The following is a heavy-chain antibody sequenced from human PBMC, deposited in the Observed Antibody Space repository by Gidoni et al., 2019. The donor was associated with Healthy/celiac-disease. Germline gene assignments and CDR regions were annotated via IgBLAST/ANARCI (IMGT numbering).Heavy chain of an antibody. J-gene: IGHJ4*02. CDR1: GFIFSDYY. V-gene: IGHV3-11*06. D-gene: IGHD3-10*01. Sequence: QVQLVESGGGLVKPGGSLRLSCAASGFIFSDYYMSWIRQAPGKGLEWVSYISSSSSYTNYADSVKGRFTISRDNAKNSLYLQMNSLRAEDTAVYYCARAWTDGDYYFDYWGQGTLVTVSS. CDR2: ISSSSSYT. CDR3: ARAWTDGDYYFDY.